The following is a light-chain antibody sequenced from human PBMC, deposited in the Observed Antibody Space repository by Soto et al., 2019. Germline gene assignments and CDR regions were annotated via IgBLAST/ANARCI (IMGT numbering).Light chain of an antibody. CDR3: QQYGSSPPSST. CDR2: GAS. J-gene: IGKJ5*01. V-gene: IGKV3-20*01. CDR1: QICSRNF. Sequence: EIVLTQSTDTMSLSPGSRFTTSWMALQICSRNFVAWYQQKPGQAPRIFIYGASNRAAGIAERFTGSGSGTDFTLTIRRLETEDFAVYYCQQYGSSPPSSTFGKGKRLEIK.